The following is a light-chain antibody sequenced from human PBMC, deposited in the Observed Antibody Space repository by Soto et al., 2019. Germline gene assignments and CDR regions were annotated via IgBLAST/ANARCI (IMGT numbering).Light chain of an antibody. J-gene: IGKJ3*01. CDR1: QGISNY. CDR2: GAS. Sequence: DIQMTQSPSSLSASVGDRVTITCRSSQGISNYLAWYQQKPVKVPELLIYGASTLKSGVPSRFSGSGSGTDFPLTISSLQPEDVATYYCQKYNSAPSSFGPGTKVDL. V-gene: IGKV1-27*01. CDR3: QKYNSAPSS.